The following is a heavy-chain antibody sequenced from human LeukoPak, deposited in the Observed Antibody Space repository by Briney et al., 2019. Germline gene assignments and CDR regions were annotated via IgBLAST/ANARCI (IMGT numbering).Heavy chain of an antibody. J-gene: IGHJ6*03. CDR1: GGSISSSSYY. CDR2: IYYSGST. D-gene: IGHD3/OR15-3a*01. V-gene: IGHV4-39*07. Sequence: PSETLSLTCTVSGGSISSSSYYWGWIRQPPGKGLEWIGSIYYSGSTYYNPSLKSRVTISVDTSKNQFSLKLSSVTAADTAVYYCATDFWTFPYYYYYMDVWGKGTTVTVSS. CDR3: ATDFWTFPYYYYYMDV.